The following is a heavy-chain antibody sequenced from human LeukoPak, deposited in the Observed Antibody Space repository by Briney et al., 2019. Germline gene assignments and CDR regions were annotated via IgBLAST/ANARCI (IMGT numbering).Heavy chain of an antibody. D-gene: IGHD5-18*01. CDR3: ARGSGYSYNEYYFDN. Sequence: KSSETLSLTCTVSGGPIIGSYWSWIRQPPGKGLEWIGYIYYSGTTYYNPSLKSRVTISVDTSKNQLSLNLSSVTAADAALYYCARGSGYSYNEYYFDNWGQGTLVTVSS. CDR2: IYYSGTT. V-gene: IGHV4-59*01. J-gene: IGHJ4*02. CDR1: GGPIIGSY.